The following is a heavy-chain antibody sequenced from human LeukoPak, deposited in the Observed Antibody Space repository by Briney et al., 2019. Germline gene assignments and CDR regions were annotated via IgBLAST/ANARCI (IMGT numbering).Heavy chain of an antibody. D-gene: IGHD3-10*01. CDR2: MNPNSGNT. V-gene: IGHV1-8*01. CDR3: ARYGSGSYYNPALTHYYYYGMDV. Sequence: ASVKVSCKASGYTFTSYDINWVRQATGQGLEWMGWMNPNSGNTGYAQKFQGRVTMTRNTSISTAYMELGSLRSEDTAVYYCARYGSGSYYNPALTHYYYYGMDVWGQGTTVTVSS. J-gene: IGHJ6*02. CDR1: GYTFTSYD.